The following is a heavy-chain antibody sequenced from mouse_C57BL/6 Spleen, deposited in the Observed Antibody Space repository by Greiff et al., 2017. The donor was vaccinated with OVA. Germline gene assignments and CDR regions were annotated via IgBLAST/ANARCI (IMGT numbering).Heavy chain of an antibody. Sequence: EVKLMESGGGLVKPGGSLKLSCAASGFTFSDYGMHWVRQAPEKGLEWVAYISSGSSTIYYADTVKGRFTISRDNAKNTLFLQMTSLRSEYTAMDYCATAVGARYDMDDWGQGPSVTVAS. CDR2: ISSGSSTI. CDR1: GFTFSDYG. D-gene: IGHD1-1*01. J-gene: IGHJ4*01. CDR3: ATAVGARYDMDD. V-gene: IGHV5-17*01.